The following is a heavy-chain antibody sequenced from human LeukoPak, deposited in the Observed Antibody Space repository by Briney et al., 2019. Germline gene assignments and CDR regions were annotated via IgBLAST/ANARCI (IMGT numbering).Heavy chain of an antibody. CDR1: GFTVSNNY. V-gene: IGHV3-53*01. CDR2: IYSGDNT. CDR3: AKGPLEWLLLGAFDI. D-gene: IGHD3-3*01. Sequence: GGSLRLSCAASGFTVSNNYMSWVRQAPGKGLEWVSVIYSGDNTYYVESVKGRFTISRDNSKNTLYLQMNSLRAEDTAVYYCAKGPLEWLLLGAFDIWGQSTMVTVSS. J-gene: IGHJ3*02.